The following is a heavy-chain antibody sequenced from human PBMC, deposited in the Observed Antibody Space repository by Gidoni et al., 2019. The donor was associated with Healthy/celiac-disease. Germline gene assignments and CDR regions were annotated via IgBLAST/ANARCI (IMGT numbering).Heavy chain of an antibody. J-gene: IGHJ6*02. CDR2: IITILGIA. V-gene: IGHV1-69*04. CDR1: GGIFKSYP. D-gene: IGHD4-17*01. CDR3: ARDMGPLDYGDYDEKNYGMGV. Sequence: VQLLQSGAAAHKPGSSVIVSGKPAGGIFKSYPISSVRQAPGQGLEWMGRIITILGIANYAQKFQGRVTITADKSTSTAYRELSSLRSEDTAVYYCARDMGPLDYGDYDEKNYGMGVWGQGTTVTVSS.